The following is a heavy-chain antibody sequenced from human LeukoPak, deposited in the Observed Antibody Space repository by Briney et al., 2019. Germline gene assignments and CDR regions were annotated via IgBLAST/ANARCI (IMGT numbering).Heavy chain of an antibody. CDR2: INPNSGGT. D-gene: IGHD3-22*01. J-gene: IGHJ4*02. V-gene: IGHV1-2*02. CDR1: GYTFTDYS. Sequence: ASVKVSCKASGYTFTDYSMHWVRQAPGQGLEWMGWINPNSGGTNYAQKSQGRVTMTRDTSIRTAYMELSRLRSDDTAVYYCARVDDRGHYYDSSGPRKLFDYWGQGTLVTVSS. CDR3: ARVDDRGHYYDSSGPRKLFDY.